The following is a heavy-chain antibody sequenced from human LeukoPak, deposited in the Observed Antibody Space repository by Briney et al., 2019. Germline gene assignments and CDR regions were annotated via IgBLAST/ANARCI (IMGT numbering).Heavy chain of an antibody. CDR3: ARDYCSSTSCYYNWFDP. Sequence: SETLSLTCTVSGGSISSSSYYWSWIRQPAGKGLEWIGRIYTSGSTNYNPSLKSRVTISVDTSKNQFSLKLSSVTAADTAVYYCARDYCSSTSCYYNWFDPWGQGTLVTVSS. D-gene: IGHD2-2*01. J-gene: IGHJ5*02. CDR1: GGSISSSSYY. CDR2: IYTSGST. V-gene: IGHV4-61*02.